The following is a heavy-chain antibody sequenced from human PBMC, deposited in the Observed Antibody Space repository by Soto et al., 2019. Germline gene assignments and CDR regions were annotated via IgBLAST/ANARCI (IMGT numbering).Heavy chain of an antibody. Sequence: PGGSLRLSCAASGFTFSSYAMHWVRQAPGKGLEWVAVISYDGSNKYYADSVKGRFTISRDNSKNTLYLQMNSLRAEDTAVYYCAREMGTIFGVVPSFYFDYWGQGTLVTVS. CDR2: ISYDGSNK. D-gene: IGHD3-3*01. J-gene: IGHJ4*02. CDR1: GFTFSSYA. V-gene: IGHV3-30-3*01. CDR3: AREMGTIFGVVPSFYFDY.